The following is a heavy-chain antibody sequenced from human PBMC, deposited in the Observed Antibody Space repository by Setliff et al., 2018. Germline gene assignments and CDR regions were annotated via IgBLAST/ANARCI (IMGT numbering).Heavy chain of an antibody. CDR3: ARVTGFLYIDV. CDR1: GGSISSAPYY. D-gene: IGHD3-3*01. Sequence: SETLSLTCTVSGGSISSAPYYWSWIRQPAGKGPEWIGHIYTSWSSNYNPSLKSRVTMSIDTSKNQFSLNLSSVTAADTAVYYCARVTGFLYIDVWGKGTTVTV. V-gene: IGHV4-61*09. J-gene: IGHJ6*03. CDR2: IYTSWSS.